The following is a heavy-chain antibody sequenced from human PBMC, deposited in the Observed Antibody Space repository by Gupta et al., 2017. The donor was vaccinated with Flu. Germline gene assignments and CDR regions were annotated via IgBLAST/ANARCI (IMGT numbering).Heavy chain of an antibody. J-gene: IGHJ4*02. D-gene: IGHD1-26*01. CDR2: IKQDGSEK. V-gene: IGHV3-7*01. CDR3: ARDSGNFYIDY. Sequence: SWDRQAQGKGLEWVANIKQDGSEKYYGDSVKGRFTISRDNAKNSQYLQMNNLRAEDTALYYCARDSGNFYIDYWGQGTLVTVSS.